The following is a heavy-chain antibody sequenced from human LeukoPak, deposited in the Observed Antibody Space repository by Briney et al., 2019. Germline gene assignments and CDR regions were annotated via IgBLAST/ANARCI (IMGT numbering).Heavy chain of an antibody. CDR1: GFTFRSYW. CDR3: ARAAGGDTAFS. V-gene: IGHV3-7*01. J-gene: IGHJ4*02. Sequence: SGGSLRLSCAGSGFTFRSYWMSWVRQAPGKGLEWVANIKQDGSEKYYVDSVKGRFTISRDNAKNSLYLQMNSLRAEDTAVYYCARAAGGDTAFSWGQGTLVTVSS. D-gene: IGHD5-18*01. CDR2: IKQDGSEK.